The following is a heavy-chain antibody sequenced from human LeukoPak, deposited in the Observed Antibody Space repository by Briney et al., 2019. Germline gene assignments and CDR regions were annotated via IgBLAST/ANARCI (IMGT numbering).Heavy chain of an antibody. CDR1: SYSISSGFY. D-gene: IGHD1-26*01. J-gene: IGHJ4*02. Sequence: SETLSLTCAVSSYSISSGFYWGWIRQPPGRGREWIGSIYYSGTTYYNPSLKSRVTISVDTSKNQFSLKLSSVTAADTAVYYCARARGGTYADFDYWGQGTLVTVSS. CDR2: IYYSGTT. V-gene: IGHV4-38-2*01. CDR3: ARARGGTYADFDY.